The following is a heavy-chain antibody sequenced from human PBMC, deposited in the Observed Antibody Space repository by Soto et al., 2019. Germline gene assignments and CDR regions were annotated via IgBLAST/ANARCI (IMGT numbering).Heavy chain of an antibody. V-gene: IGHV4-39*01. CDR2: IYYSLRT. Sequence: SETLSLTCIVSGESISSSAYYWGWILQPPGKGLEWIVSIYYSLRTYYNPSFKSRVTISIDTSKNQFSLKLSSVTATDTAVYYCARQRTTVVTQAYFDHWGQGALVTVSS. CDR1: GESISSSAYY. D-gene: IGHD2-21*02. J-gene: IGHJ4*02. CDR3: ARQRTTVVTQAYFDH.